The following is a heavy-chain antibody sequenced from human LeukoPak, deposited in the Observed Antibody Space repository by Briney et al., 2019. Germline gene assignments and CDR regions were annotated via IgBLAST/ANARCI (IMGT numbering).Heavy chain of an antibody. J-gene: IGHJ4*02. CDR1: GYSISSGYY. D-gene: IGHD3-9*01. CDR2: IYHSGST. V-gene: IGHV4-38-2*02. Sequence: PSETLSLTCTVSGYSISSGYYWGWIRQPPGKGLEWIGSIYHSGSTYYNPSLKSRGTISVDTSKNQCSLTLRSVPAADTAVYYCARDPSTYYDILTGYYPYYFDYWGQGTLVTVSS. CDR3: ARDPSTYYDILTGYYPYYFDY.